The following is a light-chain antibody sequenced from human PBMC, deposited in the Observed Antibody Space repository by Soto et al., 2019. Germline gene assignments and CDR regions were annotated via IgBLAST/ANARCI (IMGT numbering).Light chain of an antibody. V-gene: IGLV2-14*03. CDR3: SSYTRSNTLFYV. J-gene: IGLJ1*01. CDR1: SSDVGGYHY. Sequence: QSVLTQPASVSGSPGQSITLSCTGTSSDVGGYHYVSWYQQHPGRAPKLMIYDVSYRPSGVSNRFSGSKSGNTASLTISGLQAEDEPNSSCSSYTRSNTLFYVFGTGTKVTVL. CDR2: DVS.